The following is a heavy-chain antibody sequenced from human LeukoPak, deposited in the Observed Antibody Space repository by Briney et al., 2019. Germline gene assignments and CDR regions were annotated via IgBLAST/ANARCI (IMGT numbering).Heavy chain of an antibody. CDR1: GFTVSSNY. Sequence: AGGSLRLSCAASGFTVSSNYMSWVRQAPGKGLEWVSVIYSGGSTYYADSVKGRFTISRDNSKNPLYLQMNSLRAEDTAVYYCARLVGATLFDPWGQGTLVTVSS. CDR3: ARLVGATLFDP. V-gene: IGHV3-66*04. J-gene: IGHJ5*02. CDR2: IYSGGST. D-gene: IGHD1-26*01.